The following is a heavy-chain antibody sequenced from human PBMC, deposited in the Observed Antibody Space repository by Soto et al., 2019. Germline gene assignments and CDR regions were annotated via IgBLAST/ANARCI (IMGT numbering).Heavy chain of an antibody. D-gene: IGHD3-22*01. CDR1: GYTFIDYY. CDR2: INPDTDDT. CDR3: ARDYFDRSGLYGMDL. V-gene: IGHV1-2*02. Sequence: ASVKVSCKASGYTFIDYYMHWVRRAPGQGLEWMGWINPDTDDTHYAQKFQGRLIMTRDTSINTVYMELSRLTSDDTAVYYCARDYFDRSGLYGMDLWGQGTTVTVSS. J-gene: IGHJ6*02.